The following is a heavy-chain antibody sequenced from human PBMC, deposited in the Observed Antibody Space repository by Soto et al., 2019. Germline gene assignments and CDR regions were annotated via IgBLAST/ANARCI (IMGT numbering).Heavy chain of an antibody. CDR3: TRDAYYDFWSGYSGYYYYMDV. Sequence: GGSLRLSCAASGFTFSSYWMHWVRQAPGKGLVWVSRINGDGSSTSYADSVKGRFTISRDNAKNTLYLQMNSLRAEDTAVYYCTRDAYYDFWSGYSGYYYYMDVWGKGTTVTVSS. V-gene: IGHV3-74*01. J-gene: IGHJ6*03. CDR2: INGDGSST. CDR1: GFTFSSYW. D-gene: IGHD3-3*01.